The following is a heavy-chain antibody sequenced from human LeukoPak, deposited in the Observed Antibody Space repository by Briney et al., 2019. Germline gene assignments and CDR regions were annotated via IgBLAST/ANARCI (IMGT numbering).Heavy chain of an antibody. CDR3: ATNRQIMILGVVIMPAFDI. Sequence: ASVKVSCKVSGYTLTQLSVHWVRQAPGKGLEWMGGFDVEDGEIIYAQKFQGRVTMTEDKSTDTAYMELSSLRSEDTAVYYCATNRQIMILGVVIMPAFDIWGQGTMVTVSS. V-gene: IGHV1-24*01. CDR2: FDVEDGEI. CDR1: GYTLTQLS. J-gene: IGHJ3*02. D-gene: IGHD3-3*01.